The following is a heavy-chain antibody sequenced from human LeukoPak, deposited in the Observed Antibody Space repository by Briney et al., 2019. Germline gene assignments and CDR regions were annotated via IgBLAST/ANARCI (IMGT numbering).Heavy chain of an antibody. CDR1: GYTLTGYY. Sequence: GASVKVSCKSSGYTLTGYYMHWVRQAPGQGLEWMGWINPNSGGTNYAQKFQGRVTMTRDTSISTAYMELSRLRSDDTAVYYCARDPYYYDSSPSFDYWGQGTLVTVSS. J-gene: IGHJ4*02. CDR3: ARDPYYYDSSPSFDY. V-gene: IGHV1-2*02. CDR2: INPNSGGT. D-gene: IGHD3-22*01.